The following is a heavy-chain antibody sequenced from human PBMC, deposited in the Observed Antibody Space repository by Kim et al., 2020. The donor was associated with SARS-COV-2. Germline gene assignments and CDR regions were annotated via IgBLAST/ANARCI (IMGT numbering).Heavy chain of an antibody. Sequence: ASVKVSCKASGYTFTSYAMHWVRQAPGQRLEWMGWINAGNGNTKYSQKFQGRVTITRDTSASTAYMELSSLRSEDTAVYYCARDPLVRGYCTGGVCYVGAFDIWGQGTMVTVSS. CDR2: INAGNGNT. V-gene: IGHV1-3*01. J-gene: IGHJ3*02. D-gene: IGHD2-8*02. CDR3: ARDPLVRGYCTGGVCYVGAFDI. CDR1: GYTFTSYA.